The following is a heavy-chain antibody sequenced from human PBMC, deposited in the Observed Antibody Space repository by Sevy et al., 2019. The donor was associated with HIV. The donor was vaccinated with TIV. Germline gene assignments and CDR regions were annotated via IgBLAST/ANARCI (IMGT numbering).Heavy chain of an antibody. V-gene: IGHV1-2*07. J-gene: IGHJ6*02. CDR1: GYIFTDYY. CDR3: ARLTTQPTSDLYGMDV. Sequence: ASVKVSCKASGYIFTDYYIHWVRQAPGQGLEWMAWINSDSGVTNYAHRFQGEVTVTRDTSLSTAYLELSRLKSNDTAIYYCARLTTQPTSDLYGMDVWGQGTRVTVSS. D-gene: IGHD4-4*01. CDR2: INSDSGVT.